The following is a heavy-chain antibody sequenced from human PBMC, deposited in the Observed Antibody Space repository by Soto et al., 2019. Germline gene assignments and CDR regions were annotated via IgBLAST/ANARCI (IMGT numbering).Heavy chain of an antibody. D-gene: IGHD6-19*01. CDR2: IYPGDSDT. CDR1: GYSFTSYW. J-gene: IGHJ6*02. CDR3: ARHIRYSSGWLKTGVHYYYGMDV. V-gene: IGHV5-51*01. Sequence: RGESLKISCKGSGYSFTSYWIGWVRQMPGKGLEWMGIIYPGDSDTRYSPSFQGQVTISADKSISTAYLQWSSLKASDTATYYCARHIRYSSGWLKTGVHYYYGMDVWGQGTTVTVSS.